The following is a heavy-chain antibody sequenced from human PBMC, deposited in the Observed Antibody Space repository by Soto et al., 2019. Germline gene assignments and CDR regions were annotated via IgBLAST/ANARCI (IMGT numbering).Heavy chain of an antibody. Sequence: GGSLRLSCAASGFTFSNYAMSWVRQAPGKGLEWVSGISGSGGSAYYTDSVKGRFTISRDNSKNTLYLQMNSLRAEDTVVYYCAKRYCSGGRCYNYFDYWGQGTLVTVSS. D-gene: IGHD2-15*01. CDR3: AKRYCSGGRCYNYFDY. CDR2: ISGSGGSA. CDR1: GFTFSNYA. J-gene: IGHJ4*02. V-gene: IGHV3-23*01.